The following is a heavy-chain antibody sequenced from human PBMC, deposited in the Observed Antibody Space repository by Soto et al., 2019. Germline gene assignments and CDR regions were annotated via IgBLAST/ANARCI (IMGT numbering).Heavy chain of an antibody. J-gene: IGHJ6*02. CDR1: GGSVRSSGYY. CDR3: ARHLSSSNGMDV. Sequence: SATLCLTCSVSGGSVRSSGYYWSWIRQPPGKGLEYIGYIYHSTSTNYSPSLKSRVTILLDTSKNQFSLKLNSVTAADTAVYDCARHLSSSNGMDVWGQGTTVPVSS. V-gene: IGHV4-61*08. D-gene: IGHD2-2*01. CDR2: IYHSTST.